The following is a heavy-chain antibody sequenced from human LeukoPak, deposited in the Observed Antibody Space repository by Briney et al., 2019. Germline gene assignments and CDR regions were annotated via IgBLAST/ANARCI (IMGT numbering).Heavy chain of an antibody. CDR3: ATANPKKQWLVPYYYYYGMDV. D-gene: IGHD6-19*01. V-gene: IGHV1-24*01. CDR2: FDPEDGET. CDR1: GYTLTELS. J-gene: IGHJ6*02. Sequence: ASVKVSCKVSGYTLTELSMHWVRQAPGKGLEWMGGFDPEDGETIYAQKFQGRVTMTEDTSTDTAYMELSSLRSEDTAVYYCATANPKKQWLVPYYYYYGMDVWGQGTTVTVSS.